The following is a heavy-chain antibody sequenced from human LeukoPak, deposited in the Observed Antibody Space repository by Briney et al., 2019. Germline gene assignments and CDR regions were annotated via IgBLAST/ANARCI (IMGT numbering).Heavy chain of an antibody. V-gene: IGHV7-4-1*02. Sequence: GASVKVSCKASGYTFTSYAMNWVRQAPGQGLEWMGWINTNTGNPTYAQGFTGRFVFSLDTSVSTAYLQISSLKAEDTAVYYCASQGHQPVGYYFDYWGQGTLVTVSS. J-gene: IGHJ4*02. CDR3: ASQGHQPVGYYFDY. CDR1: GYTFTSYA. CDR2: INTNTGNP.